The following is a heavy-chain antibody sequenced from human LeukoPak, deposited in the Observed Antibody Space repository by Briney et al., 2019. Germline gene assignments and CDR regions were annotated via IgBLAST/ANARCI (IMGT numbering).Heavy chain of an antibody. CDR2: LNWNGDVT. CDR1: GFTFNDYG. CDR3: ARGYGAGNYRRPVYGMDV. Sequence: GGSLRLSCEASGFTFNDYGMTWVRHGPGKGLEWVAGLNWNGDVTRYADSVKGRFIINRDNAKNSVYLQMDSLRAEDTAFYYCARGYGAGNYRRPVYGMDVWGQGTPVTVS. D-gene: IGHD3-10*01. J-gene: IGHJ6*02. V-gene: IGHV3-20*04.